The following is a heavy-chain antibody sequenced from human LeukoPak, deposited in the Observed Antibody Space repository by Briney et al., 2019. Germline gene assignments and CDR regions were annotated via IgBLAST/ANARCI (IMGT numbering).Heavy chain of an antibody. Sequence: PGGSLRLSCAASGFTFSSYGMHWVRQAPGKGLEWVAFIRYDGSNKYYADSVKGRFTISRDNSKNTLYLQMNSLRAEDTAVYYCARESGYSNYDAFDIWGQGTMVTVSS. D-gene: IGHD4-11*01. CDR1: GFTFSSYG. CDR3: ARESGYSNYDAFDI. V-gene: IGHV3-30*02. J-gene: IGHJ3*02. CDR2: IRYDGSNK.